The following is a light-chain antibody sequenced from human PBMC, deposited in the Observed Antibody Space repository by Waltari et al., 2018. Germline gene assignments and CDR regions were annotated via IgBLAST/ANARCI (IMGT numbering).Light chain of an antibody. CDR3: QQYGTSLSWT. CDR2: GAS. CDR1: QSVNSKF. J-gene: IGKJ1*01. Sequence: ELVLTQSPGTLSLSPGERATLSCRASQSVNSKFLAWYQQKPGQAPRLLIYGASSRATGIPDRFSGSGSETDFSLTISRLEPEDFAVYYCQQYGTSLSWTFGQGTKVEIK. V-gene: IGKV3-20*01.